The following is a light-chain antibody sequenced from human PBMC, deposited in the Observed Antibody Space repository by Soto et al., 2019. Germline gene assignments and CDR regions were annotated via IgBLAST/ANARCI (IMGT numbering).Light chain of an antibody. V-gene: IGLV2-14*01. CDR3: SSYTTTSTRV. CDR2: EVS. CDR1: SSDVGGYNC. Sequence: QSALTQPRSVSGSPGQSVTISCTGTSSDVGGYNCVSWYQQHPGKVPKLIVYEVSTRPSGVANRFSGAKSGNTASLIVSGLQAEDEADYYCSSYTTTSTRVFGTGTKVTVL. J-gene: IGLJ1*01.